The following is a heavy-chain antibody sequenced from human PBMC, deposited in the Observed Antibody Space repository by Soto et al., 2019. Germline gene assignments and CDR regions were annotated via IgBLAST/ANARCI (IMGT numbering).Heavy chain of an antibody. D-gene: IGHD2-21*01. CDR3: VRALLRSCGHFEY. Sequence: GGSLRLSCAASGFIFSSLGMHWVRQAPGKGLEWVAHIWYDGSNTYYADSVNGRFTVAKDNSRNALYLQMNSLRAEDTAVYHCVRALLRSCGHFEYWGQGTMVTVSS. CDR1: GFIFSSLG. V-gene: IGHV3-33*01. J-gene: IGHJ4*02. CDR2: IWYDGSNT.